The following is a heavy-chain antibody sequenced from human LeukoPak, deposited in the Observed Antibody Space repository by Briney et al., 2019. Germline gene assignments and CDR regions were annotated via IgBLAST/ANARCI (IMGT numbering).Heavy chain of an antibody. Sequence: ASVKVSCKASGYTFTGHYMHWVLQAAGQGLEWMGRINPNSGGTNYAQKFQGRVTMTRDTSISTAYMELSRLRSDDTAVYYCARGATAGTGDLGYWGQGTLVTVSS. J-gene: IGHJ4*02. CDR3: ARGATAGTGDLGY. CDR2: INPNSGGT. V-gene: IGHV1-2*06. D-gene: IGHD7-27*01. CDR1: GYTFTGHY.